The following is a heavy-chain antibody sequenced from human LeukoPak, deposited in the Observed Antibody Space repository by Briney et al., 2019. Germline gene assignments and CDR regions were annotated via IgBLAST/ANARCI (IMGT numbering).Heavy chain of an antibody. D-gene: IGHD3-10*01. J-gene: IGHJ6*03. V-gene: IGHV1-2*02. CDR2: INPNSGGT. CDR1: GGTFSSYA. Sequence: ASVKVSCKASGGTFSSYAISWVRQAPGQGREWMGWINPNSGGTNYAQKFQGRVTMTRDTSISTAYMELSRLRSDDTAVYYCARVSSSVLLWFGELWYMDVWGKGTTVTISS. CDR3: ARVSSSVLLWFGELWYMDV.